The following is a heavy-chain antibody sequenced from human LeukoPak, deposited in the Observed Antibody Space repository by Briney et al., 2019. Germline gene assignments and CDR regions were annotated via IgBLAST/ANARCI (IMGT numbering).Heavy chain of an antibody. D-gene: IGHD3-10*01. CDR3: ARGPSITMVRGGQWYYYMDV. V-gene: IGHV1-24*01. CDR2: FDPEDGET. CDR1: GYTLTELS. J-gene: IGHJ6*03. Sequence: AASVKVSCKVSGYTLTELSMHWVRQAPGKGLEWMGGFDPEDGETIYAQKFQGRVTMTEDTSTDTAYMELSRLRSEDTAVYYCARGPSITMVRGGQWYYYMDVWGKGTTVTVSS.